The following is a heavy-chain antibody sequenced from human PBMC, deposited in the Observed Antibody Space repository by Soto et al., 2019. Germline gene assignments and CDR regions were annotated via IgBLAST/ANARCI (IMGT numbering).Heavy chain of an antibody. CDR3: ARAFGYSYGPWVPNFDY. Sequence: ASVKVSCKSSGYTFTSYGISCVRQAPGQGLEWMGWISAYNGNTNYAQKLQGRVTMTTDTSTSTAYMELRSLRSDDTAVYYCARAFGYSYGPWVPNFDYWGQGTLVTVSS. CDR1: GYTFTSYG. V-gene: IGHV1-18*01. J-gene: IGHJ4*02. D-gene: IGHD5-18*01. CDR2: ISAYNGNT.